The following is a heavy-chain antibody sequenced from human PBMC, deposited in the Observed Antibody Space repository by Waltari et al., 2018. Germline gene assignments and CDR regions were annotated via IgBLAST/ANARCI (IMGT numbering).Heavy chain of an antibody. CDR1: GFPFVSHA. D-gene: IGHD2-15*01. V-gene: IGHV3-23*01. CDR3: AKDWEYCSGGSCRRPTEF. J-gene: IGHJ4*02. Sequence: EVQLLESGGDFVQPGGSLRLSCAGSGFPFVSHALPWVRQAPGKGLEWVSAISGTGGHTYHADSVKGRFTISRDNSKNTMYLQMNSLRAEDTAVYYCAKDWEYCSGGSCRRPTEFWGQGTLVTVSS. CDR2: ISGTGGHT.